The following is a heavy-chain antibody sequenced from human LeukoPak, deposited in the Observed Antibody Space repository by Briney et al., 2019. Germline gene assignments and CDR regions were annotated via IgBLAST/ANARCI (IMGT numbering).Heavy chain of an antibody. D-gene: IGHD3-22*01. CDR2: ISYSGTS. V-gene: IGHV4-39*01. J-gene: IGHJ6*03. CDR1: GGSISSSDYY. Sequence: SETLSLTCTVSGGSISSSDYYWGLIRQPPGKGLEWIGRISYSGTSYYNPSLKRRITISVDTSNNQFSLKMTSVTASDTAVYFCARLIHSYYYDSSGYYPYYYMHVRGKGTTVTVSS. CDR3: ARLIHSYYYDSSGYYPYYYMHV.